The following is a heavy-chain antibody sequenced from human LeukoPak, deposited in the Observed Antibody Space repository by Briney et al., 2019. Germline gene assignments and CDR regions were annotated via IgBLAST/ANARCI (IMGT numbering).Heavy chain of an antibody. J-gene: IGHJ4*02. CDR1: GFTFSRYS. V-gene: IGHV3-21*01. CDR3: MSYAGRSDDY. CDR2: ISSSSSYR. Sequence: GGSLRLSCAASGFTFSRYSMNWVRQAPGKGLESVSSISSSSSYRYYADSVKGRFTISRDNAKNSLHLQMNSLRAEDTAVYYCMSYAGRSDDYWGQGTLVSVSS. D-gene: IGHD3-16*01.